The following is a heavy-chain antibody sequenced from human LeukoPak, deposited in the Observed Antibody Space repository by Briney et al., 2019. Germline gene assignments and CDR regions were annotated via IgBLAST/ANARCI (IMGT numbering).Heavy chain of an antibody. CDR2: ISSSSSYI. D-gene: IGHD3-10*01. V-gene: IGHV3-21*01. J-gene: IGHJ6*03. CDR3: ARDFSLPYGSGSFPYYYYYMDV. Sequence: GRSLRLSCAASGFTFSSYSMNWVRQAPGKGLEWVSSISSSSSYIYYADSVKGRFTISRDNAKNSLYLQMNSLRAEDTAVYYCARDFSLPYGSGSFPYYYYYMDVWGKGTTVTVSS. CDR1: GFTFSSYS.